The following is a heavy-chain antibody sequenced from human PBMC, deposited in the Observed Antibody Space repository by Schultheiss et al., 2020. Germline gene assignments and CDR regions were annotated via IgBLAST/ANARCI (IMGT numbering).Heavy chain of an antibody. CDR3: AAYCTGGSCFSDLIDY. V-gene: IGHV1-3*01. J-gene: IGHJ4*02. D-gene: IGHD2-15*01. CDR2: IFGGNGDT. CDR1: GYKFTTYA. Sequence: ASVKVSCKASGYKFTTYAIHWVRQAPGQRLEWMGRIFGGNGDTKYSQKFQDRVTITRDRSASTAYMELSSLRSEDTAVYFCAAYCTGGSCFSDLIDYWGQGTLVTVSS.